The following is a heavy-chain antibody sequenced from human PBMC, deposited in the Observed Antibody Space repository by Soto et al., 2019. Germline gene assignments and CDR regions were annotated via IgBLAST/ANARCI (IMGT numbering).Heavy chain of an antibody. CDR1: GGSISSYY. V-gene: IGHV4-59*12. CDR3: ARVPPPTAWYNWFDP. J-gene: IGHJ5*02. Sequence: ETLSLTCTVSGGSISSYYWSWIRQPPGKGLEWIGYIYYSGSTNYNPSLKSRVTISVDTSKNQLSLKLSSVTAADTAVYYCARVPPPTAWYNWFDPWGQGTLVTVSS. CDR2: IYYSGST.